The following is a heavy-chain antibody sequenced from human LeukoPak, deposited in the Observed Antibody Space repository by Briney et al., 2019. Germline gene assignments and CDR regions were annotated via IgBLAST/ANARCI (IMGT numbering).Heavy chain of an antibody. Sequence: SETLSLTCAVYGGSFSGYYWSWIRQPPGKGLEWIGEINHSGSTNYNPSLKSRVTISVDTSKNQFSLKLSSVTAADTAVYYCARLGYYYDSSGYYLKRSYYYMDVWGKGTTVTISS. CDR3: ARLGYYYDSSGYYLKRSYYYMDV. V-gene: IGHV4-34*01. J-gene: IGHJ6*03. D-gene: IGHD3-22*01. CDR1: GGSFSGYY. CDR2: INHSGST.